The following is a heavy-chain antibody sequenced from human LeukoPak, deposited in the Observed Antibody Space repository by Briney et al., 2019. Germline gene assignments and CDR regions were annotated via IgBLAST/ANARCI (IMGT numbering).Heavy chain of an antibody. Sequence: PSETLSLTCTVSGGSISSGSYYWSWIRQPAGKGLEWIGRIYTSGSTNYNPSLKSRVTISVGTSKNQFSLKLSSVTAADTAVYYCARAVPVVPAARPQYSSSGYGVLYYYYMDVWGKGTTVTVSS. CDR1: GGSISSGSYY. CDR2: IYTSGST. D-gene: IGHD6-13*01. CDR3: ARAVPVVPAARPQYSSSGYGVLYYYYMDV. J-gene: IGHJ6*03. V-gene: IGHV4-61*02.